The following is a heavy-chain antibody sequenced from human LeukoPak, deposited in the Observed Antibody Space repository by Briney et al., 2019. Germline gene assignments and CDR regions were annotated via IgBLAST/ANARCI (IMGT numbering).Heavy chain of an antibody. D-gene: IGHD3-22*01. CDR2: MYYSRST. Sequence: PSQTLSLSCTVSGGSISRSSLYWGWIRQRPGMGLEWIGSMYYSRSTYYNPCLNHRVPISVDTAKNQFSLKLSTVTAADSAVYYCARRRLRQYYYDSSGYHNGAIDYWGQGTLVTVSS. J-gene: IGHJ4*02. CDR1: GGSISRSSLY. CDR3: ARRRLRQYYYDSSGYHNGAIDY. V-gene: IGHV4-39*01.